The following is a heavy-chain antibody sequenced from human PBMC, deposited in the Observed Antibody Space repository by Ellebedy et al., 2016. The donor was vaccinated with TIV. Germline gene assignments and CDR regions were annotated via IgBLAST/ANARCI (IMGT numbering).Heavy chain of an antibody. CDR1: GGSMTHYY. J-gene: IGHJ4*02. V-gene: IGHV4-59*01. CDR3: ARAVPDRPPDY. D-gene: IGHD6-6*01. Sequence: MPSETLSLTCTVSGGSMTHYYCLWIRQPPGKGLDSIGQFFYYRGTNYNPSLNSRVTISVDTSKNQFSLQVNSVTAADTAVYYCARAVPDRPPDYWGQGTLVTVSS. CDR2: FFYYRGT.